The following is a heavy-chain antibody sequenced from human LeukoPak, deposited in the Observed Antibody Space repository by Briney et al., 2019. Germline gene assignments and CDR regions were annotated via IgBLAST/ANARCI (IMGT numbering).Heavy chain of an antibody. V-gene: IGHV4-31*03. CDR1: GGSISSGGYY. CDR3: ARGRRFDY. CDR2: IYNSGNT. Sequence: SQTLSLTCTVSGGSISSGGYYWTWIRQLPGRGLEWIGYIYNSGNTYYNPSLKSRVTISVDTSKNQFSLKLSSVTAADTAVYYCARGRRFDYWGQGTLVTVSS. J-gene: IGHJ4*02.